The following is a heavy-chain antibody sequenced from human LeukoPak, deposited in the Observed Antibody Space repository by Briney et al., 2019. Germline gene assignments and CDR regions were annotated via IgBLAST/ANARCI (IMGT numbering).Heavy chain of an antibody. CDR3: ARAPHYSGYDFDY. D-gene: IGHD5-12*01. CDR2: INHSGST. Sequence: SETLSLICAVYGGSFSGYYWSWLRQPPGKGLEWIGEINHSGSTNYNPSLKSRVTISVDTSKDQFSLKLSSVTAADTAVYYCARAPHYSGYDFDYWGQGTLVTVSS. CDR1: GGSFSGYY. V-gene: IGHV4-34*01. J-gene: IGHJ4*02.